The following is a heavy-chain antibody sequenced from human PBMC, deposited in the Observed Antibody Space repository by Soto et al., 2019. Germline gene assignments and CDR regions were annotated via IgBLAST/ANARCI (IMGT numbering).Heavy chain of an antibody. V-gene: IGHV1-8*01. D-gene: IGHD4-4*01. Sequence: ASVKVSCKASGYTFTSYDINWVRQATGQGFEWMGWMNPNSGNTGYAQKFQGRVTMTRNTSISTAYMELSSLRSEDTAVYYCARGRERSNSYYYYYMDVWGKGTTVTVSS. CDR3: ARGRERSNSYYYYYMDV. CDR1: GYTFTSYD. CDR2: MNPNSGNT. J-gene: IGHJ6*03.